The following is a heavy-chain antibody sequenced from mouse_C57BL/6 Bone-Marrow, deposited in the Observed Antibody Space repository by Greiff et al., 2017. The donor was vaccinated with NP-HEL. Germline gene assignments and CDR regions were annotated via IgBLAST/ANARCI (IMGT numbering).Heavy chain of an antibody. V-gene: IGHV2-2*01. CDR2: IWSGGST. J-gene: IGHJ2*01. CDR3: ARNKGYPYYFDY. D-gene: IGHD2-2*01. CDR1: GFSLTSYG. Sequence: VKLLESGPGLVQPSQSLSITCTVSGFSLTSYGVYWVRQSPGKGLEWLGVIWSGGSTDYNAAFISRLSLSKDNSKSQVFFKMNRLQADDTAIYYCARNKGYPYYFDYWGQGTTLTVSS.